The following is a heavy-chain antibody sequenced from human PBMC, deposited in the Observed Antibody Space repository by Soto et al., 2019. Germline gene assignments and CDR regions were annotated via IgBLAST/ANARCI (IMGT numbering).Heavy chain of an antibody. CDR3: ARHQSIVVVTAARAFDI. D-gene: IGHD2-15*01. J-gene: IGHJ3*02. CDR2: IYYNGDT. V-gene: IGHV4-39*01. CDR1: GGSISSNSHY. Sequence: SETLSLTCSVSGGSISSNSHYWVWIRQPPGKGLEWIGSIYYNGDTYYNPSLKSRVTISVDTSKNQFSVKLNSVTAADTAVYYCARHQSIVVVTAARAFDIWGKGTMVTVS.